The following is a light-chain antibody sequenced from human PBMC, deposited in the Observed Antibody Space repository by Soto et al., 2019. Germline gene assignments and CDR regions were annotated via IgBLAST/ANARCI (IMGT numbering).Light chain of an antibody. V-gene: IGKV3-20*01. CDR1: QSVSSSF. CDR2: GAS. J-gene: IGKJ2*01. CDR3: QQYCSSPRA. Sequence: EIVLTQSPGTLSLSPGERATLSCRASQSVSSSFLAWYQQKPGQAPRLLIYGASSRATGIPDRFSGSGSGTDFTLTISRLEPEDLAVYYCQQYCSSPRAFGQGTQLEIK.